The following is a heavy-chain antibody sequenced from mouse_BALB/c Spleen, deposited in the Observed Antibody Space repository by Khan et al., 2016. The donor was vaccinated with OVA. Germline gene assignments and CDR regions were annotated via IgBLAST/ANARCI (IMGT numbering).Heavy chain of an antibody. D-gene: IGHD2-13*01. CDR2: ISSGGTYP. CDR1: GFSFSRYS. CDR3: TRHEGYYGDGQGDY. Sequence: EVHLVESGGGLVKPGGSLKLSCAASGFSFSRYSMSWVRQTPEKRLEWVATISSGGTYPYYSDSVKGRFTISRDNANNTLFLQMSSLRSEDTAIFSGTRHEGYYGDGQGDYWGQGTSVTVSS. J-gene: IGHJ4*01. V-gene: IGHV5-9-3*01.